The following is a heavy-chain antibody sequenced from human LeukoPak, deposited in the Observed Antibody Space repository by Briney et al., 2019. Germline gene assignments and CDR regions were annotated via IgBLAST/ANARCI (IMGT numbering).Heavy chain of an antibody. CDR1: GFTLSNYW. D-gene: IGHD5-18*01. Sequence: GGSLRLSCAASGFTLSNYWMHWVRQAPGKGLVWVSRINADGSSASYADSVKGRFTISRDNAKNTLYLQMNSLRAEDTAMYYCARGGSDTAMAHDYWGQGTLVTVSS. J-gene: IGHJ4*02. V-gene: IGHV3-74*01. CDR2: INADGSSA. CDR3: ARGGSDTAMAHDY.